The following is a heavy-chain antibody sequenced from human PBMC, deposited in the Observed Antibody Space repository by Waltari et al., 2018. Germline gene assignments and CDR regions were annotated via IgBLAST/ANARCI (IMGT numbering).Heavy chain of an antibody. Sequence: EVQLVESGGGLVQPGRSLRLSCAASGFTFDDYAMHWVRQAPGKGLEWVSGISGNSGSIGYADSVKGRFTISRDNAKNSLYLQMNSLRAEDTALYYCAIILTGQDETDYWGQGTLVTVSS. D-gene: IGHD3-9*01. CDR1: GFTFDDYA. V-gene: IGHV3-9*01. CDR3: AIILTGQDETDY. J-gene: IGHJ4*02. CDR2: ISGNSGSI.